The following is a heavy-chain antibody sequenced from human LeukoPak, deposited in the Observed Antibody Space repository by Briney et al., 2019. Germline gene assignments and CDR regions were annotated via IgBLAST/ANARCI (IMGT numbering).Heavy chain of an antibody. CDR2: ISSSGSTI. Sequence: GGSLRLSCAASGFTFDGYEMNWVRQAPGKGLEWVSYISSSGSTINYADSVKGRFTISRDNAKNSLYLQMISLRAEDTALYYCARGEGFIDYGGQGTLVTVSS. V-gene: IGHV3-48*03. CDR1: GFTFDGYE. D-gene: IGHD3-16*02. CDR3: ARGEGFIDY. J-gene: IGHJ4*02.